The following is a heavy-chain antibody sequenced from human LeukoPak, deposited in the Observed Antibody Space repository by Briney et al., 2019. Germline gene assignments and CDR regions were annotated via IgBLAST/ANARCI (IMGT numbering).Heavy chain of an antibody. CDR2: IYSGGST. V-gene: IGHV3-53*01. J-gene: IGHJ4*02. CDR3: AITVGKYSSGWYEIDY. Sequence: GGSLRLSCAASGFTVSSNYMSWVRQAPGKGLEWVSVIYSGGSTYYADSVKGRFTISRDNSKNTLYLQMNSLRAEDTAVYYCAITVGKYSSGWYEIDYWGQGTLVTVPS. D-gene: IGHD6-19*01. CDR1: GFTVSSNY.